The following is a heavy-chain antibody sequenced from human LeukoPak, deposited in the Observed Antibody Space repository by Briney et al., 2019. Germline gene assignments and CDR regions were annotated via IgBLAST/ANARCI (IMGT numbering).Heavy chain of an antibody. CDR3: AREGNSGSQDDAFDI. Sequence: SGGSLRLSCAASGFTFSSYSMNWVRQAPGKGLEWVSYISSSSSTIYYAGSVKGRFTISRDNAKNSLYLQMNSLRAEDTAVYYCAREGNSGSQDDAFDIWGQGTMVTVSS. CDR1: GFTFSSYS. V-gene: IGHV3-48*04. CDR2: ISSSSSTI. J-gene: IGHJ3*02. D-gene: IGHD1-26*01.